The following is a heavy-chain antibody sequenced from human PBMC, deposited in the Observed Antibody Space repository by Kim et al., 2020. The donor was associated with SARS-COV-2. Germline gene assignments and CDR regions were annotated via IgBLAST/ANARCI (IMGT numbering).Heavy chain of an antibody. D-gene: IGHD6-13*01. J-gene: IGHJ4*02. V-gene: IGHV4-34*01. CDR2: INHSGST. CDR1: GGSFSGYY. CDR3: AIFPAAGTVDY. Sequence: SETLSLTCAVYGGSFSGYYWSWIRQPPGKGLEWIGEINHSGSTNYNPSLKSRVTISVDTSKNQFSLKLSSVTAADTAVYYCAIFPAAGTVDYWGQGTLVTVSS.